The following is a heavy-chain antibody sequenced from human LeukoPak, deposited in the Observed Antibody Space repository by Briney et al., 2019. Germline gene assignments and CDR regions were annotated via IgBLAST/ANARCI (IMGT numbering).Heavy chain of an antibody. D-gene: IGHD3-22*01. CDR2: IKQDGSEK. Sequence: PGGSLRLSCAASGFTFSSYWMSWVRQAPGKGLEWVANIKQDGSEKYYVDSVKGRFTISRDNAKNSLYLQMNSLRAEDTALYYCARHYSGYYLGAFDIWGQGTMVTVSS. J-gene: IGHJ3*02. CDR1: GFTFSSYW. CDR3: ARHYSGYYLGAFDI. V-gene: IGHV3-7*03.